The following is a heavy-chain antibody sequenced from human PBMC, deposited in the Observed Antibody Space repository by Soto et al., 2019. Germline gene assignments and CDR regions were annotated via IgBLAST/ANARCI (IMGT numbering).Heavy chain of an antibody. CDR2: IYYSGST. V-gene: IGHV4-39*07. CDR1: GGSISSRSYY. Sequence: SETLSLTCAVSGGSISSRSYYWGWIRQPPGKGLEWIGSIYYSGSTNYNPSLKSRVTISVDTSKNQFSLKLSSVTAADTALYYCARTSCSGGSCPYYFDYWGQGTLVTVSS. CDR3: ARTSCSGGSCPYYFDY. D-gene: IGHD2-15*01. J-gene: IGHJ4*02.